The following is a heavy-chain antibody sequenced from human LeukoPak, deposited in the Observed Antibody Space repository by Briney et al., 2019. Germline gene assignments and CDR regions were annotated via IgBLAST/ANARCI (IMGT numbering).Heavy chain of an antibody. CDR1: GYTFTGYY. V-gene: IGHV1-2*04. Sequence: GASVKVSCKASGYTFTGYYMHWVRQAPGQGLEWMGWINPNSGGTNYAQEFQGWVTMTRDTSISTAYMELSRLRSDDTAVYYCARVGQPYYYGSGSLPWFDPWGQGTLVTVSS. D-gene: IGHD3-10*01. CDR2: INPNSGGT. CDR3: ARVGQPYYYGSGSLPWFDP. J-gene: IGHJ5*02.